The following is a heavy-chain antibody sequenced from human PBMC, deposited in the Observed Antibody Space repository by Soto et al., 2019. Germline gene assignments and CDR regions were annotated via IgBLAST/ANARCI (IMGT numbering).Heavy chain of an antibody. CDR3: ARQIYDSDTGPNFQYYFDS. CDR1: GYSFAGCW. V-gene: IGHV5-10-1*01. CDR2: IDPSDSQT. Sequence: GESLKISCKGSGYSFAGCWITWVRQKPGKGLEWMGRIDPSDSQTYYSPSFRGHVTISVTKSITTVFLQWSSLRASDTAMYYCARQIYDSDTGPNFQYYFDSWGQGTPVTVYS. D-gene: IGHD3-22*01. J-gene: IGHJ4*02.